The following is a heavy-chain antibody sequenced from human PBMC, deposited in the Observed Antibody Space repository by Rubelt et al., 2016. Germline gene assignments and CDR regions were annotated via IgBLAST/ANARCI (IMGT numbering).Heavy chain of an antibody. CDR3: ARASSGSPRFGFDY. Sequence: QLQLQESGPGLVKPSETLSLTCTVSGGSISSSSYYWGWIRQPPGKGLEWIGSIYYSGSTYYNPSLKSRVTISVDTSKTQFSLKLSSVTAADTAVYYCARASSGSPRFGFDYWGQGTLVTVSS. D-gene: IGHD6-25*01. CDR2: IYYSGST. CDR1: GGSISSSSYY. V-gene: IGHV4-39*07. J-gene: IGHJ4*02.